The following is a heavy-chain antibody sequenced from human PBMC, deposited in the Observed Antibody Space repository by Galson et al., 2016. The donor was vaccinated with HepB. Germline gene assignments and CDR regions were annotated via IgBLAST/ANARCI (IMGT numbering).Heavy chain of an antibody. CDR2: ITRSGDAT. D-gene: IGHD3-16*01. V-gene: IGHV3-23*01. J-gene: IGHJ4*02. Sequence: SLRLSCAASGFSFSNYGMSWVRQAPGKGLEWVSGITRSGDATYYADFVKGRFTISRENSKNTLYLYMNNLTAVDTAIYYCGKHGGFDYWGQGALVTVSS. CDR1: GFSFSNYG. CDR3: GKHGGFDY.